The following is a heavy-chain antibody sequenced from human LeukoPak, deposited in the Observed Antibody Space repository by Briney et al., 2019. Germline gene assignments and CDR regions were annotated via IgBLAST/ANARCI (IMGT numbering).Heavy chain of an antibody. Sequence: ASVTVSCKASGYTFTSYGISWVRQAPGQGLEWMGWISAYNGNTNYAQKLQGRVTMTTDASTSTAYMELRSLRSDDTAVYYCARVGGSYYYDSSGYEIDYWGQGTLVTVSS. J-gene: IGHJ4*02. V-gene: IGHV1-18*01. CDR1: GYTFTSYG. CDR2: ISAYNGNT. D-gene: IGHD3-22*01. CDR3: ARVGGSYYYDSSGYEIDY.